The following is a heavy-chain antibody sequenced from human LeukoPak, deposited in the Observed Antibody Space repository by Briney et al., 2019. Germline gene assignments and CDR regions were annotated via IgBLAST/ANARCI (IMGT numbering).Heavy chain of an antibody. D-gene: IGHD6-19*01. J-gene: IGHJ4*02. CDR1: GFTFSSYA. CDR2: ISYDGSNK. CDR3: AREYSSGWHDY. Sequence: PGGSLRLSCAASGFTFSSYAMHWVRQAPGKGLEWVAVISYDGSNKYYADSVKGRFTISRDNSKNTLYLQMNSLRAEDTAVYYCAREYSSGWHDYWGQGTLVTVSS. V-gene: IGHV3-30-3*01.